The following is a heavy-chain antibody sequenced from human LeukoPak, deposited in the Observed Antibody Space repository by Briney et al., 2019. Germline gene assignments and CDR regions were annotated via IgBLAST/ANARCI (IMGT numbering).Heavy chain of an antibody. J-gene: IGHJ4*02. CDR2: ISRNSTYI. CDR3: ASDEGNYFDY. Sequence: GGSLTLSCAASGFTFSSYIMNWVRQAPGKGLEWVASISRNSTYIHYADSVKGRFTISRDNARNSLFLQMNSLRAEDTAIYYCASDEGNYFDYWGQGTLVTASS. CDR1: GFTFSSYI. V-gene: IGHV3-21*01.